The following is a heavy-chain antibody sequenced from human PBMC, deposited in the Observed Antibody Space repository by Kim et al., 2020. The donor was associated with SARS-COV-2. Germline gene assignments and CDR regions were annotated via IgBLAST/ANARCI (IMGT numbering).Heavy chain of an antibody. Sequence: YYADPEKGRFPISRDNSKTPLYLKMNGLRAEDTAVYYCARGASGGGLFDYWGQGTLVTVSS. D-gene: IGHD3-10*01. V-gene: IGHV3-66*01. J-gene: IGHJ4*02. CDR3: ARGASGGGLFDY.